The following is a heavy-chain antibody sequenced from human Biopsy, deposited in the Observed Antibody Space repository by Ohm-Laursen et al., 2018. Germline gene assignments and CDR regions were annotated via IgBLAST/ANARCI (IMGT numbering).Heavy chain of an antibody. CDR2: IWSDGNNK. CDR3: ARDAEEFDSSGPRFDY. V-gene: IGHV3-33*08. Sequence: SLRLSCSASGFIFDDYAMHWVRQAPGKGLEWVAVIWSDGNNKYYADSVKGRFTISRDTSRNTLYMQMNSLRVEDTALYYCARDAEEFDSSGPRFDYWGQGNLVTVSS. CDR1: GFIFDDYA. J-gene: IGHJ4*02. D-gene: IGHD3-22*01.